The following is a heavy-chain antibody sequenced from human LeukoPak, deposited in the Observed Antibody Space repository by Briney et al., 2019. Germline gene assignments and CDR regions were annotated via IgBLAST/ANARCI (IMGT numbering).Heavy chain of an antibody. CDR2: INPNSGGT. Sequence: GASVKVSCKASGYTFTGYNMHWVRQAPGQGLEWMGGINPNSGGTNYAHKFQGRVTMTRDTSISTGYMELSMLRSDDTAVYYCARVGGDIVTTIDYWGQGTLVTVSS. J-gene: IGHJ4*02. V-gene: IGHV1-2*02. CDR3: ARVGGDIVTTIDY. CDR1: GYTFTGYN. D-gene: IGHD5-12*01.